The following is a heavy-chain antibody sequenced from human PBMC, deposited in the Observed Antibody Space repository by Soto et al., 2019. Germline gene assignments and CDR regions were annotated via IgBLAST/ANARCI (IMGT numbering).Heavy chain of an antibody. Sequence: ASVKVSCKVSGYTLTELSMHWVRQAPGKGLEWMGGFDPEDGETIYAQKFQGRVTMTEDTSTDTAYMELSSLRSEDTAVYYCAGDSSGYQTSYYGMDVWGQGTTVTVSS. CDR1: GYTLTELS. CDR2: FDPEDGET. J-gene: IGHJ6*02. CDR3: AGDSSGYQTSYYGMDV. D-gene: IGHD3-22*01. V-gene: IGHV1-24*01.